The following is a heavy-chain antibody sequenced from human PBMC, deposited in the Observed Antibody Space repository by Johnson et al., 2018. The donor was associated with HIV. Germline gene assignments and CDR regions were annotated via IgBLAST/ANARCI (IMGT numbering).Heavy chain of an antibody. D-gene: IGHD3-22*01. CDR1: GFTFSSYG. CDR3: AKVGERYYDSSGYDAFDI. J-gene: IGHJ3*02. Sequence: QVQLVESGGGLIQPGGSLRLSCAASGFTFSSYGMHWVRQAPGKGLEWVAVISYDGSKKYYGDSVKGRFTISRDNSKNTLYLQMNSLRAEDTAVYYCAKVGERYYDSSGYDAFDIWGQGTMVTVSS. V-gene: IGHV3-30*18. CDR2: ISYDGSKK.